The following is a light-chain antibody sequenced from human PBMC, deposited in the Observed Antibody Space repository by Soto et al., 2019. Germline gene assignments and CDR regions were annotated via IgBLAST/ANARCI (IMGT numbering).Light chain of an antibody. CDR3: QQYGSSPQT. CDR1: QSVRSS. CDR2: DAS. V-gene: IGKV3-11*01. Sequence: PEDRATLSCRASQSVRSSLAWFQQKPGQAPRLLIYDASKRATGIPARFSGSASGADFTLTISSLEPGDFAVYYCQQYGSSPQTFGQGTKVDIK. J-gene: IGKJ1*01.